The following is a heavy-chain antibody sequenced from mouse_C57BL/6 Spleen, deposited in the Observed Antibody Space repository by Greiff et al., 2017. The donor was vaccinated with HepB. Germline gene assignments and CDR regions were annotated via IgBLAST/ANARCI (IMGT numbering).Heavy chain of an antibody. CDR2: INPNNGGT. CDR1: GYTFTDYN. Sequence: EVKLVESGPELVKPGASVKIPCKASGYTFTDYNMDWVKQSHGKSLEWIGDINPNNGGTIYNQKFKGKATLTVDKSSSTAYMELRSLTSEDTAVYYCASSIYYDYDALYYAMDYWGQGTSVTVSS. CDR3: ASSIYYDYDALYYAMDY. J-gene: IGHJ4*01. V-gene: IGHV1-18*01. D-gene: IGHD2-4*01.